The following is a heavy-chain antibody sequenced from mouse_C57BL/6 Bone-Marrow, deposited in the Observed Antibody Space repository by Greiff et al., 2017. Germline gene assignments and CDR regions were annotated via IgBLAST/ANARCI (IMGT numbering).Heavy chain of an antibody. CDR3: ARRRGNLYYYAMDD. V-gene: IGHV1-59*01. CDR2: IDPSDSYT. CDR1: GYTFTSYW. D-gene: IGHD2-1*01. J-gene: IGHJ4*01. Sequence: QVQLQQPGAELVRPGTSVKLSCKASGYTFTSYWMHWVKQRPGQGLEWIGGIDPSDSYTNYNQKFKGKATLTVDTSSSTAYMQLSSLTSEDSAVYYCARRRGNLYYYAMDDWGQGTSVTVSS.